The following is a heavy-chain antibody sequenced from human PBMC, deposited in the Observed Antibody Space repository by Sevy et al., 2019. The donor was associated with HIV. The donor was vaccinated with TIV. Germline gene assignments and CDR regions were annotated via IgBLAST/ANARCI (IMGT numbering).Heavy chain of an antibody. CDR2: ISGSGGST. Sequence: GGPLRLSCAASGFTFSSYAMSWVRQAPGKGLEWVSAISGSGGSTSYADSVKCRFTISRDNSKNMLYLQMNSLRAEDTTVYYCAKDADYDFWSGYYFDYWGQGTLVTVSS. V-gene: IGHV3-23*01. D-gene: IGHD3-3*01. CDR3: AKDADYDFWSGYYFDY. J-gene: IGHJ4*02. CDR1: GFTFSSYA.